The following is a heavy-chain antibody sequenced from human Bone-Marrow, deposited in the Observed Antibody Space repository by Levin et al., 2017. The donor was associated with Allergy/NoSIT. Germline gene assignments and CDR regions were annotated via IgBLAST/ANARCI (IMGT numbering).Heavy chain of an antibody. CDR3: ATENSYYVG. CDR1: GYTFTDYY. CDR2: INPNSGGT. D-gene: IGHD3-10*01. V-gene: IGHV1-2*02. J-gene: IGHJ4*02. Sequence: GESLKISCKASGYTFTDYYMHWVRQAPGQGLEWMGWINPNSGGTYYAQKFQGRVTMTRNTPISTTYMELSALRSDDTAIYYCATENSYYVGWGQGTLVTVSS.